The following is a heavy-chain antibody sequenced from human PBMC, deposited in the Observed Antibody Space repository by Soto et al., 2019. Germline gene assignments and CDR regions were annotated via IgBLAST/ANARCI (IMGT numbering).Heavy chain of an antibody. V-gene: IGHV1-18*04. J-gene: IGHJ5*02. CDR2: ISTLNGNT. CDR3: ARGTVTSGRWFGP. CDR1: HATVTGYT. Sequence: ASVKVSCKTSHATVTGYTINCVRQAPGQGLEWLGWISTLNGNTYYARDFQGRLTLTTNTSATTAYMELRSLRSDDTAVYFCARGTVTSGRWFGPCGQRPLVTVA. D-gene: IGHD4-17*01.